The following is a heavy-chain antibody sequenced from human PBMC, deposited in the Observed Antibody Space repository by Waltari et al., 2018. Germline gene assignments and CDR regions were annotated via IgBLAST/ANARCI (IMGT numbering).Heavy chain of an antibody. D-gene: IGHD3-3*01. CDR2: IYYSGTT. CDR1: SGSISDYY. J-gene: IGHJ4*02. V-gene: IGHV4-59*01. Sequence: QVQLQESGPGLVTPSGTLSLTCTVSSGSISDYYLSWLRQPPGKGLEWIGFIYYSGTTNFNPSLKSRVTMSVDTSKNQFSLRLRSVTAADTAVYYCARFGRSGYWPFDYWGQGTLVTVSS. CDR3: ARFGRSGYWPFDY.